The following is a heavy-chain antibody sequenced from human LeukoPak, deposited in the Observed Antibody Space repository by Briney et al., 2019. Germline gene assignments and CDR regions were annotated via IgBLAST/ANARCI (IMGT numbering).Heavy chain of an antibody. D-gene: IGHD3-22*01. Sequence: ASVKVSCKASGYTFTSCDINWVRQATGQGLEWMGWMNPNSGNTGYAQKFQGRVTMTRNTSISTAYVELSSLRSEDTAVYYCARGRSYYDSSGYSPWGQGTLVTVSS. CDR3: ARGRSYYDSSGYSP. CDR1: GYTFTSCD. V-gene: IGHV1-8*01. CDR2: MNPNSGNT. J-gene: IGHJ5*02.